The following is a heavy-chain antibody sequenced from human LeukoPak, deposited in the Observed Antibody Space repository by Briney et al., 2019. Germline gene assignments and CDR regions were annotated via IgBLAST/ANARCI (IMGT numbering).Heavy chain of an antibody. V-gene: IGHV3-23*01. CDR2: ISGDGGGT. Sequence: PGGSLRLSCAASGLTFSSYAMSWVRQAPGKGLEWVSTISGDGGGTHYADPVKGRFTISRDNSKNTLYLQMNSLRAEDTAVYYCAKKSHSSGWFLYFDYWGQGTLVTVSS. CDR1: GLTFSSYA. D-gene: IGHD6-19*01. CDR3: AKKSHSSGWFLYFDY. J-gene: IGHJ4*02.